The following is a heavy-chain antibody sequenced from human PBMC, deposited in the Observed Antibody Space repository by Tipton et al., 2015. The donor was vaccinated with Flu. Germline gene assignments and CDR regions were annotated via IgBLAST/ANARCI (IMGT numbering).Heavy chain of an antibody. Sequence: TLSLTCIVSGDSIRSDYFWGWIRQPPGKGLEWIGQISRGGAIYYNSSLQSRVTISVDASKNKFSLKLTSVTAADTAVYYCAREGYKSRGHLWGQGTLVTVSS. CDR2: ISRGGAI. CDR1: GDSIRSDYF. CDR3: AREGYKSRGHL. D-gene: IGHD2-15*01. J-gene: IGHJ5*02. V-gene: IGHV4-38-2*02.